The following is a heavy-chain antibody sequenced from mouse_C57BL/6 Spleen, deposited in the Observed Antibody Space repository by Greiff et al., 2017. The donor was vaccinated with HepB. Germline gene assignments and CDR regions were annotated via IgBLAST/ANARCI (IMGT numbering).Heavy chain of an antibody. CDR1: GFSFNTYA. CDR3: VRLNYSNSHWYFDV. D-gene: IGHD2-5*01. CDR2: IRSKSNNYAT. Sequence: GGGLVQPKGSLKLSCAASGFSFNTYAMNWVRQAPGKGLEWVARIRSKSNNYATYYADSVKDRFTISRDDSESMLYLQMNNLKTEDTAMYYCVRLNYSNSHWYFDVWGTGTTVTVSS. J-gene: IGHJ1*03. V-gene: IGHV10-1*01.